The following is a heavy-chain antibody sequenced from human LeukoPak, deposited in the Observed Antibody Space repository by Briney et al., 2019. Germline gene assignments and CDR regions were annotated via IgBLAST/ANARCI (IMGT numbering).Heavy chain of an antibody. J-gene: IGHJ4*02. CDR2: ISSSSSTI. CDR3: ARGDYGDYVWDY. CDR1: GFTFNSYS. Sequence: GGSLTLSCAASGFTFNSYSMNWVRQAPGQGLEWVSYISSSSSTIYYADSVKGRFTISRDNAKNSLYLQMNSLRDEDTAVYYCARGDYGDYVWDYWGQGTLVTVSS. V-gene: IGHV3-48*02. D-gene: IGHD4-17*01.